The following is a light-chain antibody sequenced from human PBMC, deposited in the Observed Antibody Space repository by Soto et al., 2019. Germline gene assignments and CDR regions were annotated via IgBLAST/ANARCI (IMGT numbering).Light chain of an antibody. CDR3: QNYYSNPIT. Sequence: DIQMTQSPSSLSASVGSRVSITCRASQGINNYLAWYQQKPGKVPTVLIYAASTLQPGVPPRFSGSGSGTDFTLTINSLQPDDIATYYCQNYYSNPITFGHGTRLEIK. CDR1: QGINNY. CDR2: AAS. J-gene: IGKJ5*01. V-gene: IGKV1-27*01.